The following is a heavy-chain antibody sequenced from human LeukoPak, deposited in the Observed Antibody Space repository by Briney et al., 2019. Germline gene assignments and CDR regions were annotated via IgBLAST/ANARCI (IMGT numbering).Heavy chain of an antibody. CDR1: GYTFTSYD. D-gene: IGHD1-26*01. Sequence: GASVKVSCKASGYTFTSYDINWVRQATGQGLEWMGWMNPNSGNTGYAQKFQGRVTMTRNTSISTANMELSSLRSEDTAVYYCARTSDSGSYLDYYFDYWGQGTLVTVSS. J-gene: IGHJ4*02. V-gene: IGHV1-8*01. CDR3: ARTSDSGSYLDYYFDY. CDR2: MNPNSGNT.